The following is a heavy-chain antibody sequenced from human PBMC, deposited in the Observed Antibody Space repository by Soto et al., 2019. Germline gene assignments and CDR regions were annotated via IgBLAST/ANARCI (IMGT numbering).Heavy chain of an antibody. CDR3: AKDHYYDSSGYYIDY. D-gene: IGHD3-22*01. V-gene: IGHV3-30*18. Sequence: GGSLRLSCVASGFTFSSYGMHWVRQAPGKGLEWVAVISYDGSNEYYAKSVKGRFTISRDNSKNTLYLQMNSLRAEDTAVYYCAKDHYYDSSGYYIDYWGQGIQVTVSS. CDR2: ISYDGSNE. J-gene: IGHJ4*02. CDR1: GFTFSSYG.